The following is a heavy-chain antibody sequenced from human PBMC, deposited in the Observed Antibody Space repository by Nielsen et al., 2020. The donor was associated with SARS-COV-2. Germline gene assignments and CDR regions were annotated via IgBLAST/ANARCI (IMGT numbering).Heavy chain of an antibody. J-gene: IGHJ4*02. V-gene: IGHV4-30-4*08. CDR1: GGSISSDY. CDR3: ARGPVYSSEAPDH. Sequence: SETLSLTCTVSGGSISSDYWSWIRQPPGKGLEWMGLSRYSYYTYYNSSLTSRISMSLDTSKNQFSLKLTSVTAADTAMYYCARGPVYSSEAPDHWGQGTLVTVSS. CDR2: SRYSYYT. D-gene: IGHD2-8*01.